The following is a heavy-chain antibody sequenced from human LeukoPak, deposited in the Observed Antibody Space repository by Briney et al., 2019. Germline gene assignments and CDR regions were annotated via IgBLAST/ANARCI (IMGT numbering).Heavy chain of an antibody. CDR3: XXXXXXXXXXXXXXXX. Sequence: PSETLSLTCTVSGGSISSYYWSWIRQPPGKGLEWIGYIYTSGSANYNPSLKSRVTISVDTSKNQFSLKLSSVTAADTAVYYCXXXXXXXXXXXXXXXXWXQGTLVTVSS. V-gene: IGHV4-4*09. CDR1: GGSISSYY. CDR2: IYTSGSA. J-gene: IGHJ4*02.